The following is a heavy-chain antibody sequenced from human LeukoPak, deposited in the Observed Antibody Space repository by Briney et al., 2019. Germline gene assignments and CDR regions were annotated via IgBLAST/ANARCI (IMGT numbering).Heavy chain of an antibody. CDR2: INPSGGST. J-gene: IGHJ4*02. D-gene: IGHD2-2*01. CDR1: GYTFTSYY. Sequence: ASVKVSCKASGYTFTSYYMHWVRQAPGQGLEWMGIINPSGGSTSYAQKFQGRVTMTRDTSTSTVYMELSSLRSEDTAVYYCALYRSSTSCYAESFDYWGQGTLVTVSS. V-gene: IGHV1-46*01. CDR3: ALYRSSTSCYAESFDY.